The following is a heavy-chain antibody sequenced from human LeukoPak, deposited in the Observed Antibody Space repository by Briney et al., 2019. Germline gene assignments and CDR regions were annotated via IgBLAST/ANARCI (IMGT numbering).Heavy chain of an antibody. CDR3: AKDERRPEGWTGGSYH. Sequence: SETLSLTCTVSGGSISGYKWSWIRQPAGKGLEWIGRSDDSGNTNYNPSLKSRVTVSVDTSKNQISLKLNSVTAADTAVYYCAKDERRPEGWTGGSYHWGQGIPVTVSS. CDR1: GGSISGYK. CDR2: SDDSGNT. D-gene: IGHD1-14*01. J-gene: IGHJ4*02. V-gene: IGHV4-4*07.